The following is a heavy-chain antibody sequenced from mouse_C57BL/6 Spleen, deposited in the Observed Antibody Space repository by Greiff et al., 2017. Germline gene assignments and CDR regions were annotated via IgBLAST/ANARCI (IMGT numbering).Heavy chain of an antibody. CDR1: GYAFTNYL. V-gene: IGHV1-54*01. Sequence: VQLQQSGAELVRPGTSVKVSCKASGYAFTNYLIEWVKQRPGQGLEWIGVINPGSGGTNYNEKFKGKATLTADKSSSTAYMQLSSLTSEDSAVYFCARWELGRFAYWGQGTLVTVAA. J-gene: IGHJ3*01. CDR3: ARWELGRFAY. D-gene: IGHD4-1*01. CDR2: INPGSGGT.